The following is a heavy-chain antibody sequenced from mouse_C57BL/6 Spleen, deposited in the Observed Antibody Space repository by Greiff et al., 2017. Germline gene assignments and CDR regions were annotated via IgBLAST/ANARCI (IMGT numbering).Heavy chain of an antibody. J-gene: IGHJ4*01. CDR1: GFTFSSYA. CDR3: AIYDGYYDAMDY. Sequence: DVMLVESGGGLVKPGGSLKLSCAASGFTFSSYAMSWVRQTPEKRLEWVATISDGGSYTYYPDNVKGRFTISRDNAKNNLYLQMSHLKSEDTAMYYCAIYDGYYDAMDYWGQGTSVTVSS. V-gene: IGHV5-4*03. D-gene: IGHD2-3*01. CDR2: ISDGGSYT.